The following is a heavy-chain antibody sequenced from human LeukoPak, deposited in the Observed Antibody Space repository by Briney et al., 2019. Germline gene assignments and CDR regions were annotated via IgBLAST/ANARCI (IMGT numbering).Heavy chain of an antibody. D-gene: IGHD2-2*01. CDR2: INHSGST. J-gene: IGHJ4*02. CDR3: ARGLGCSSTSCYFDY. V-gene: IGHV4-34*01. CDR1: GGSLSGYY. Sequence: SETLSLTCAVYGGSLSGYYWSWIRQPPGKGLEWIGEINHSGSTNYNPSLKSRVTISVDTSKNQFSLKLSSVTAADTAVYYCARGLGCSSTSCYFDYWGQGTLVTVSS.